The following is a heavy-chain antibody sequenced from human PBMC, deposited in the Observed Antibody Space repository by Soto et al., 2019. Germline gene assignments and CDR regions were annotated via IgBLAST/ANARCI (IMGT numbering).Heavy chain of an antibody. V-gene: IGHV6-1*01. J-gene: IGHJ4*02. Sequence: SQTLSLTCAISWDSFSINIAAFNLIRHSPSRVLEWLGRTYYRSKWYNHYAVSVKSRITVNPDTSKNQFSLQLNSVTPEDTAVYYCARSGHGGYIEYWGQGNMVTVSS. D-gene: IGHD3-22*01. CDR1: WDSFSINIAA. CDR2: TYYRSKWYN. CDR3: ARSGHGGYIEY.